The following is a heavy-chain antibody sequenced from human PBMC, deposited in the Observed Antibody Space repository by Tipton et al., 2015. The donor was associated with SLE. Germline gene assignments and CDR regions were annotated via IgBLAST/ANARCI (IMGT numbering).Heavy chain of an antibody. Sequence: TLSLTCAVYGGSFSGYYWSWIRQPPGKGLEWIGEINHSGSTNYNPSLKSRVTISVDTSKNQFSLKLSSVTAADTAVYYCAREGIAAAGGFDLWARGTLVTVSS. CDR1: GGSFSGYY. V-gene: IGHV4-34*01. CDR2: INHSGST. CDR3: AREGIAAAGGFDL. J-gene: IGHJ2*01. D-gene: IGHD6-13*01.